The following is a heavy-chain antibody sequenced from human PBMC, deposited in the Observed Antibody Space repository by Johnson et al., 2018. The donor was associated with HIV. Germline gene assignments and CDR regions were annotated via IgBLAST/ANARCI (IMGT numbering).Heavy chain of an antibody. CDR1: GFTFTKYA. Sequence: QVHLVESGGGVVQPGRSLRLSCAASGFTFTKYAMHWVRQAPGKGLEWVAIISYDGNNKYYADSVKGRFTISRDNSKNTLYLQMNSLRAEDTAVYYCARPQIVVVTAGYAFDIWGQGTMVIVSS. CDR2: ISYDGNNK. V-gene: IGHV3-30-3*02. CDR3: ARPQIVVVTAGYAFDI. D-gene: IGHD2-21*02. J-gene: IGHJ3*02.